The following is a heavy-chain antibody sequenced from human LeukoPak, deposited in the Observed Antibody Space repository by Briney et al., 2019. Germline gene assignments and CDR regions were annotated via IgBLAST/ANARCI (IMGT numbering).Heavy chain of an antibody. D-gene: IGHD3-9*01. CDR2: IIPIFGTA. Sequence: GASVNVSCKASGYTFTSYYMHWVRQAPGQGLEWMGGIIPIFGTANYAQKFQGRVTITTDESTSTVYMELSSLRSEDTAVYYCARDPVRHIDSRRFDPWGQGTLVTVSS. J-gene: IGHJ5*02. CDR1: GYTFTSYY. V-gene: IGHV1-69*05. CDR3: ARDPVRHIDSRRFDP.